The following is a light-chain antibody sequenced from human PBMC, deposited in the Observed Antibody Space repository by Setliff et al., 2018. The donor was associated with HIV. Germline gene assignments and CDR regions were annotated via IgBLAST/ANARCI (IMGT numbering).Light chain of an antibody. CDR2: DVS. V-gene: IGLV2-14*03. CDR3: SSYTGRSTFV. J-gene: IGLJ1*01. CDR1: SSDVGSYNF. Sequence: QSVLTQPASVSGSPGQSITISCSGSSSDVGSYNFVSWYQQHPGKAPQVIIYDVSRRPSGVSSRFSGSKSGNTASLTISGLQAEDEADYHCSSYTGRSTFVFGTGTKVTVL.